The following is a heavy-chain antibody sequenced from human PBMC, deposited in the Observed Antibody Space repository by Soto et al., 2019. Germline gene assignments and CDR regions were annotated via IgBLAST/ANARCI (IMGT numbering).Heavy chain of an antibody. D-gene: IGHD3-22*01. Sequence: QVQLVQSGAEVKKPGASVKVSCKASGYIFTNHYIHWVRQAPGHGLEWMGRINPSGGSTNYLQKVQGRNTMTRDTSTSTVYTELSSLRSEDTPVYFCARADYYDSSGFYYDCWGQGSLVTVSS. V-gene: IGHV1-46*01. CDR1: GYIFTNHY. CDR3: ARADYYDSSGFYYDC. J-gene: IGHJ4*02. CDR2: INPSGGST.